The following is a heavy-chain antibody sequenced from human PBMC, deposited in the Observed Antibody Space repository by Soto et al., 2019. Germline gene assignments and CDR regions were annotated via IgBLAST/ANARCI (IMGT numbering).Heavy chain of an antibody. CDR1: GGTFSSYA. V-gene: IGHV1-69*13. Sequence: SVKVSCKASGGTFSSYAISWVRQAPGQGLEWMGGTIPIFGTANYAQKFQGRVTITADESTSTAYMELSSLRSEDTAVYYCARGTPYYDSSGYYPTYFDYWGQGTLVTVSA. J-gene: IGHJ4*02. CDR2: TIPIFGTA. CDR3: ARGTPYYDSSGYYPTYFDY. D-gene: IGHD3-22*01.